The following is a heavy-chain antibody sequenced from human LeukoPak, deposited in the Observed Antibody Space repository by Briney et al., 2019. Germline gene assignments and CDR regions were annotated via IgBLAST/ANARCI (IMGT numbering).Heavy chain of an antibody. CDR1: GFTFSNYW. D-gene: IGHD5-18*01. CDR2: INSDGSRT. Sequence: GGSLRLSCAASGFTFSNYWMHWVRQVGKGLVWVSRINSDGSRTNYADSVKGRFTISRDNAKNTVYLQMNSLRVEDTAVYYCARAGYAFDIWGQGRMVTVSS. J-gene: IGHJ3*02. CDR3: ARAGYAFDI. V-gene: IGHV3-74*01.